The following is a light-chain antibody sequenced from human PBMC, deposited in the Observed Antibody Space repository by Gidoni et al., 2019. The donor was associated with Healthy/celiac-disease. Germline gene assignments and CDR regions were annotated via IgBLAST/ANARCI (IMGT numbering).Light chain of an antibody. V-gene: IGKV1-33*01. CDR3: QQDYNLPFT. CDR1: QDISNY. CDR2: DAS. Sequence: DMQKTQSPSSLSASVGDRVTITCQASQDISNYLNWYHQKPGKAPTLLSYDASNLETGVPSRFRGSGSGTDFTFSIIPLQPEDIATYYCQQDYNLPFTCGQGTRLEIK. J-gene: IGKJ5*01.